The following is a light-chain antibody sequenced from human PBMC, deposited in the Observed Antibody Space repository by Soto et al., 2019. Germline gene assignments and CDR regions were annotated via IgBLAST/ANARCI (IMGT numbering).Light chain of an antibody. Sequence: DIVMTQSPLSLPVTPGEPASISCRSSQSLLHSNGYNYLDWYLQKPGQSPQVLIYLGSNRASGVPDRFSGSRSGTDFTLKISRVEAEDVGVYYCMQALQSPVTFGQGTRLEIK. V-gene: IGKV2-28*01. CDR2: LGS. J-gene: IGKJ5*01. CDR3: MQALQSPVT. CDR1: QSLLHSNGYNY.